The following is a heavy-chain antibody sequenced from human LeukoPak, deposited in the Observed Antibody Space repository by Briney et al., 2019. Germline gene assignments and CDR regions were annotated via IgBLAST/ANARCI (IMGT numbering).Heavy chain of an antibody. Sequence: PGGSLRLSCAASGFTFSSYAMHWVRQAPGKGLEWVAVISYDGSNKYYADSVKGRFTISRDNSKNTLYLQMNSLRAEDTAVYYCAKDQVVRAKAEYYFDYWGQGTLVTVSS. D-gene: IGHD3-10*01. CDR2: ISYDGSNK. CDR3: AKDQVVRAKAEYYFDY. CDR1: GFTFSSYA. V-gene: IGHV3-30*04. J-gene: IGHJ4*02.